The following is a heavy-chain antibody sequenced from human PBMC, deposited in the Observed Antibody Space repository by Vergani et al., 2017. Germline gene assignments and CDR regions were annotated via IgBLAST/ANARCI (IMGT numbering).Heavy chain of an antibody. CDR3: ASRLAYCGGDCYFRYDY. Sequence: QLQLQESGPGLVKPSETLSLTCTVSGGSISSSSYYWGWIRQPPGKGLEWIGSIYYSGSTYYNPSLKSRVTISVDTSKNQFSLKLSSVTAADTAVYYCASRLAYCGGDCYFRYDYWGQGTLVTVSS. CDR2: IYYSGST. CDR1: GGSISSSSYY. J-gene: IGHJ4*02. V-gene: IGHV4-39*07. D-gene: IGHD2-21*02.